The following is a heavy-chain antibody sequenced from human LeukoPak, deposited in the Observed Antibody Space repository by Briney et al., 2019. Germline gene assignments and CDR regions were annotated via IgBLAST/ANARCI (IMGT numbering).Heavy chain of an antibody. CDR1: GGTFSSYA. D-gene: IGHD2-15*01. CDR3: ARDGVDCSGGSCYRSWFDP. V-gene: IGHV1-69*04. CDR2: IIPILGIA. Sequence: SVKVSCKASGGTFSSYAISWVRQAPGQGLEWMGRIIPILGIANYAQKFQGRVTMTTDTSTSTAYMELRSLRSDDTAVYYCARDGVDCSGGSCYRSWFDPWGQGTLVTVSS. J-gene: IGHJ5*02.